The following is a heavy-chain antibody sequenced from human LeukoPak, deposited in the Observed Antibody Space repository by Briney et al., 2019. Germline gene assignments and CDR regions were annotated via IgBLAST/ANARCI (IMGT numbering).Heavy chain of an antibody. Sequence: GGSLKLSCVASGFTFSSSAMNWVRQASGKGLEWVGRVSSKPNNYATAYAASVKGRFTISRDDTKNTAYLQMNRLKSEDTAVYFCSPYADSKGHYYYGMAIWGQGTTVTVSS. J-gene: IGHJ6*02. V-gene: IGHV3-73*01. CDR1: GFTFSSSA. D-gene: IGHD4-17*01. CDR3: SPYADSKGHYYYGMAI. CDR2: VSSKPNNYAT.